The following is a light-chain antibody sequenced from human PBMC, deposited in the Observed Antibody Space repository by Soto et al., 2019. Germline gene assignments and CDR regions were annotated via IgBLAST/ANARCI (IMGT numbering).Light chain of an antibody. CDR2: DAS. J-gene: IGKJ1*01. V-gene: IGKV1-5*01. CDR1: QSISNW. CDR3: QQYNSYPWT. Sequence: DIQMTQSPSTLSASVGDRVTITCRASQSISNWLAWYQQKAGKAPKFLIYDASSLESGVPSRFSGSGSGTEFTLTISNLQPDDFATYYCQQYNSYPWTFGQGTKVEIK.